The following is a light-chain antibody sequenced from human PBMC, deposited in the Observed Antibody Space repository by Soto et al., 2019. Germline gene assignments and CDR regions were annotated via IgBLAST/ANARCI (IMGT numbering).Light chain of an antibody. CDR2: GAS. CDR1: QSISDT. J-gene: IGKJ5*01. V-gene: IGKV3-15*01. Sequence: EIVMTQSPATLSVSPGGRATPSCRASQSISDTLAWYQQKCGQAPRLLIYGASTRATGIPVRFSGSGSGTEFTLTISSLQSEDSAVYYCQQYSNWPPITFGQGTRLEIK. CDR3: QQYSNWPPIT.